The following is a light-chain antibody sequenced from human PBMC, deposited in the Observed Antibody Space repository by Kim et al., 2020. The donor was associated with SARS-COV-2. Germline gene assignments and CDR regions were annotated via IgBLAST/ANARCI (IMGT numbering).Light chain of an antibody. CDR1: QGISSY. V-gene: IGKV1-9*01. J-gene: IGKJ4*01. CDR2: AAS. CDR3: QQLNDYPLT. Sequence: ASIGDRVTITCRASQGISSYLAWYQQKPGEAPKFLIYAASTLQSGVPSRFSGSGSGTDFTLTISSLQPEDFATYYCQQLNDYPLTFGGGTKVDIK.